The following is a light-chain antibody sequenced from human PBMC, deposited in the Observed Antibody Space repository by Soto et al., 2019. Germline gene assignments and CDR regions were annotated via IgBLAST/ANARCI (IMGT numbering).Light chain of an antibody. CDR2: QDS. CDR3: QAWDSSTGV. J-gene: IGLJ2*01. Sequence: SYELSQPPSVSVSPGQTASITCSGDKLGDKYACWYQQKPGQSPVLVIYQDSKRPSGIPERFSGSNSGNTATLTISGTQATDEGDYYCQAWDSSTGVFGGGTKVTVL. V-gene: IGLV3-1*01. CDR1: KLGDKY.